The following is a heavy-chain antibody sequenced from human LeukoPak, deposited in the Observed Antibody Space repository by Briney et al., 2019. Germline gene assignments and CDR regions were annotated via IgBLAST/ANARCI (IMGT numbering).Heavy chain of an antibody. CDR3: AKDRMYYDFWSGYSVDAFDI. CDR2: IRYDGSNK. CDR1: GFTFSSYG. Sequence: GGSLRLSCAASGFTFSSYGMHWVRQAPGKGLEWGAFIRYDGSNKYYADSVKGRFTTSRDNSKNTLYLQMNSLRAEDTAVYYCAKDRMYYDFWSGYSVDAFDIWGQGTMVTVSS. D-gene: IGHD3-3*01. J-gene: IGHJ3*02. V-gene: IGHV3-30*02.